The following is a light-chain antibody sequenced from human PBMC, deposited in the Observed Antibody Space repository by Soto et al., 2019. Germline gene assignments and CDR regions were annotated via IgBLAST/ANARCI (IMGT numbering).Light chain of an antibody. V-gene: IGKV3-20*01. Sequence: IVMTQSPGSLSLSPGERATLSCRASQSVTSNYLAWYQPKPGQAPRLLIFGASIRDTGIPDRISGSGSWTDFILTISRLEPEDFAVYYCQQYGGSPITFGQGTRLEIK. CDR2: GAS. J-gene: IGKJ5*01. CDR1: QSVTSNY. CDR3: QQYGGSPIT.